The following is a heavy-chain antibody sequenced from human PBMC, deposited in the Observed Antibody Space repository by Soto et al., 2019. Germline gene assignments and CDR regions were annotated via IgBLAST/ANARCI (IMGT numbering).Heavy chain of an antibody. D-gene: IGHD2-15*01. CDR3: ARSGYCSGGSCYAYFHYGMDV. V-gene: IGHV3-53*01. CDR1: GFIVSSNY. CDR2: IYSGGTT. Sequence: HPGGSLRLSCAASGFIVSSNYMNWVRQAPGKGLEWVSAIYSGGTTNYADSVKGRFTISRDNSKNTLFLQMNSLRAEDTAVYYCARSGYCSGGSCYAYFHYGMDVWGQGTTVTVSS. J-gene: IGHJ6*02.